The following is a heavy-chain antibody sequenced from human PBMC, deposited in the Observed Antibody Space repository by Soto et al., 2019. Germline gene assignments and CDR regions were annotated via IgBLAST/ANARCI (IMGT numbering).Heavy chain of an antibody. Sequence: QVQLQESGPGLVKPSQTLSLTCTVSGGSINSGGYCWSWIRQHPGKGLDWIGCISYGGSTSYNPSLKSRVTISVETSKNHFSLKLTSVTAAATAVYYCSRGILVWGQGALITVSS. V-gene: IGHV4-31*03. CDR3: SRGILV. CDR1: GGSINSGGYC. CDR2: ISYGGST. J-gene: IGHJ4*02. D-gene: IGHD5-18*01.